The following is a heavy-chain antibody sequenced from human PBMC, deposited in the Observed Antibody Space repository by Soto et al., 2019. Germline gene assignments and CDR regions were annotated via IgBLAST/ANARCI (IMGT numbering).Heavy chain of an antibody. CDR3: ARAHEYCGGDCPFDY. D-gene: IGHD2-21*02. V-gene: IGHV1-69*01. CDR1: GGTFSSYA. Sequence: QVQLVQSGAEVKKPGSSVKVSCKASGGTFSSYAISWVRQAPGQGLERMGGIIPIFGTANYAQKFQGRVTITADESTSTAYMELSRLRSEDTAVYYCARAHEYCGGDCPFDYWGQGTLVTVSS. CDR2: IIPIFGTA. J-gene: IGHJ4*02.